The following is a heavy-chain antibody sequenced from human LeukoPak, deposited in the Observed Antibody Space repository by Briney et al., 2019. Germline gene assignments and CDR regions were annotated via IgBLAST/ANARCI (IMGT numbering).Heavy chain of an antibody. CDR3: ARGRIAAAGLGYYYYYYYMDV. Sequence: SVKVSCKASGGTFSSYAISWVRQAPGQGLEWMGGIIPIFGTANYAQKFQGRVTITTDESTSTAYMELSSLRSEDTAVYYCARGRIAAAGLGYYYYYYYMDVWGKGTTVTVSS. J-gene: IGHJ6*03. V-gene: IGHV1-69*05. CDR2: IIPIFGTA. CDR1: GGTFSSYA. D-gene: IGHD6-13*01.